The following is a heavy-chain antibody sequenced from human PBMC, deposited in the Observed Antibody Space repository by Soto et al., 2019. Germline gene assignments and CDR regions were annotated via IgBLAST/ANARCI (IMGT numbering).Heavy chain of an antibody. J-gene: IGHJ4*02. V-gene: IGHV3-23*01. CDR3: AKKDGSWYHPAGDY. CDR1: GFTFSSYS. CDR2: VSGTGGSA. D-gene: IGHD6-13*01. Sequence: EVQLLESGGGLVQPGGSLRLSCAASGFTFSSYSMTWVRQAPGKGLEWVSAVSGTGGSAYYADSVKGRFTISRDNSKNTLYLQMNSLRAEDTAVYYCAKKDGSWYHPAGDYWGQGTLVTVSS.